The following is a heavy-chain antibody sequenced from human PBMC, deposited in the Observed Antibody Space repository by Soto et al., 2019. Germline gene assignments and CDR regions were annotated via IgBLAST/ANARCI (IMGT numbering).Heavy chain of an antibody. Sequence: AASVKVSCKASGFTFTSSAVQWVRQARGQRLEWIGWIVVGSGNTNYAQKFQERVTITRDMSTSTAYMELSSLRSEDTAVYYCAAAYDFWSGYSSYYGMDVWGQGTTVTVLL. CDR1: GFTFTSSA. D-gene: IGHD3-3*01. CDR2: IVVGSGNT. CDR3: AAAYDFWSGYSSYYGMDV. J-gene: IGHJ6*02. V-gene: IGHV1-58*01.